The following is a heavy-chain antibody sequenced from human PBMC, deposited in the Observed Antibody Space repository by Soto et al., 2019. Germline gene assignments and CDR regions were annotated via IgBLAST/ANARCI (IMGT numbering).Heavy chain of an antibody. J-gene: IGHJ6*02. CDR1: GGTFSSYA. Sequence: QVQLVQSGAEVKKPGSSVKVSCKASGGTFSSYAISWVRQAPVQGLEWMGGIIPIFGTANYAQKFQGRVTITADESTSTAYMELSSLRSEDTAVYYCARHELLWCGELLKGDYYYGMEVWGQGTTVTVSS. CDR2: IIPIFGTA. CDR3: ARHELLWCGELLKGDYYYGMEV. V-gene: IGHV1-69*01. D-gene: IGHD3-10*01.